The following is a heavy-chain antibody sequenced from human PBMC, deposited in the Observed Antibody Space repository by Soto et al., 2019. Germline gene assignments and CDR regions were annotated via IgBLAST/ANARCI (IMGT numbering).Heavy chain of an antibody. Sequence: SATLSLTCTVSGGSISSSSYYWGWIRQPPGKGLEWIGSIYYSGSTYYNPSLKSRVTISVDTSKNQFSLKLSSVTAADTAVYYCARYLLRFLEWLSADYFDYWGQGTLVTVS. D-gene: IGHD3-3*01. CDR2: IYYSGST. V-gene: IGHV4-39*01. CDR3: ARYLLRFLEWLSADYFDY. J-gene: IGHJ4*02. CDR1: GGSISSSSYY.